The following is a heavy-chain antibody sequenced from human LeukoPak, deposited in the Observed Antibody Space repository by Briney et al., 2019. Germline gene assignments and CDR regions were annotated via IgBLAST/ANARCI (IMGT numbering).Heavy chain of an antibody. V-gene: IGHV1-2*02. CDR2: INPNTGGT. D-gene: IGHD3-3*01. CDR3: ARRVTIRNNY. CDR1: GYTFTGYF. J-gene: IGHJ4*02. Sequence: ASVKVSCKASGYTFTGYFIHWVRQAPGQGLEWMGWINPNTGGTKYEQKFQGRVTMTKDTSITTAYMELSRLRSDDTAVYYCARRVTIRNNYWGQGTLVTVSS.